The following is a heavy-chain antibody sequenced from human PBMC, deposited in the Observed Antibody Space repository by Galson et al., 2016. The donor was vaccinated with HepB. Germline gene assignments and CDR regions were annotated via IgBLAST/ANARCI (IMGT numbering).Heavy chain of an antibody. CDR3: ARVPYYYHGGSHFYPSAFDI. J-gene: IGHJ3*02. CDR1: GYTFTGYY. D-gene: IGHD3-10*01. Sequence: SVKVSCKASGYTFTGYYMHWVRQAPGQGLEWMGWINPNSGVTNYAQKFQGRVTMTGDTSISTAYMELSRLRSDDTAFYYCARVPYYYHGGSHFYPSAFDICRKGPMVTGS. V-gene: IGHV1-2*02. CDR2: INPNSGVT.